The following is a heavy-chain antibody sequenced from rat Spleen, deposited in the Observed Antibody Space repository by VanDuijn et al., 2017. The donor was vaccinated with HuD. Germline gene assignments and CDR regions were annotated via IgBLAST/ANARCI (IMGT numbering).Heavy chain of an antibody. D-gene: IGHD1-2*01. J-gene: IGHJ1*01. Sequence: EVQLVESDGGLVQPGRSLKLSCAASGFTFSDYYMAWVRQAPTKGLEWVATINYDGSSTYYRDPVKGRFTISRDNAKSTLYLQMDSLRSEDTATYYCARYSSYIGWYFDFWGPGTMVTVSS. CDR2: INYDGSST. CDR1: GFTFSDYY. V-gene: IGHV5-29*01. CDR3: ARYSSYIGWYFDF.